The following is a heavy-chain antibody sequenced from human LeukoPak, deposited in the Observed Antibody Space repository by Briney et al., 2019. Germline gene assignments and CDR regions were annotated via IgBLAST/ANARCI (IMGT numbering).Heavy chain of an antibody. Sequence: SETLSLTCAAYGGSFSGYYWSWIRQPPGKGLEWIGEINHSGSTNYNPSLKSRVTISVDTSKNQFSLKLSSVTAADTAVYYCARAYYAFDYWGQGTLVTVSS. CDR3: ARAYYAFDY. CDR1: GGSFSGYY. CDR2: INHSGST. J-gene: IGHJ4*02. V-gene: IGHV4-34*01. D-gene: IGHD3-10*01.